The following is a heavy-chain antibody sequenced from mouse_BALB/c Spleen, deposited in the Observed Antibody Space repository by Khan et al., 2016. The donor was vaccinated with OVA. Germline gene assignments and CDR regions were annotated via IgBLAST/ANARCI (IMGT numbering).Heavy chain of an antibody. D-gene: IGHD3-3*01. CDR2: IYTYTGEP. CDR1: GYTFTNYG. V-gene: IGHV9-3-1*01. J-gene: IGHJ4*01. CDR3: ARGGRRAMDY. Sequence: QIQLVQSGPDLKKPGETVKISCKASGYTFTNYGINWVKQAPGKGLKWMGWIYTYTGEPTYADDFKGRFAFSWETSTTTAYLQINNLKNEDTATYVCARGGRRAMDYWGQGTSVTVSS.